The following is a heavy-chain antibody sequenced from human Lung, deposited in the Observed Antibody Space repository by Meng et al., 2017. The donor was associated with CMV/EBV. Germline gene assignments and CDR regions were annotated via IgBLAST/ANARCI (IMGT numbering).Heavy chain of an antibody. Sequence: EVQLGGSGGGLVLPGASLGLCCVASGFSFSSYWMHWVRQSPGKGLVWVARINSGGTTTTYADSVKGRFTISRDNAKNTLYLQMNSLRGEDTAVYYCARDVMGWFDPWGQGALVTVSS. V-gene: IGHV3-74*01. D-gene: IGHD2-8*01. J-gene: IGHJ5*02. CDR1: GFSFSSYW. CDR2: INSGGTTT. CDR3: ARDVMGWFDP.